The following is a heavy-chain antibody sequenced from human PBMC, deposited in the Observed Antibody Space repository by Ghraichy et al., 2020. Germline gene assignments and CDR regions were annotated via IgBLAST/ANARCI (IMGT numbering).Heavy chain of an antibody. CDR2: IYYSGNT. CDR1: GGSISSFY. V-gene: IGHV4-59*01. D-gene: IGHD2-15*01. Sequence: SETLSLTCTVSGGSISSFYWTWIRQPPGKGLEWIGYIYYSGNTNYNSSLKSRVTISVDTSKNQFSLKLSSVTAADTAVYYCARGDHCSDGNCYFFDYWGQGILVTVSA. J-gene: IGHJ4*02. CDR3: ARGDHCSDGNCYFFDY.